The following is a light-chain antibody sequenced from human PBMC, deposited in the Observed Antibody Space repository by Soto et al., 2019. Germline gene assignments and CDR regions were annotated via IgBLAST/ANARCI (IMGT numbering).Light chain of an antibody. Sequence: QSMLAQPASVSGCTGQSIPISCTGTSSDVGGYNYVSWYQQHPGKAPKLMIYDVSNRPSGVSNRFSGSKSGNTASLTISGLQAEDEADYYCSSYTSSSTEVFGTGTKVTVL. CDR1: SSDVGGYNY. CDR2: DVS. J-gene: IGLJ1*01. CDR3: SSYTSSSTEV. V-gene: IGLV2-14*01.